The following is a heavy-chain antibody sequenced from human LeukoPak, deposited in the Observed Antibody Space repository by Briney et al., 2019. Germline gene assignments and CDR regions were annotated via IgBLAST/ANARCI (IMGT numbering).Heavy chain of an antibody. V-gene: IGHV3-66*01. D-gene: IGHD6-19*01. CDR3: AREGTSGWYLFDY. Sequence: PGGSLRLSCAASGFTVSNNFMSWVRQAPGNGLEWVSVIYSGGSTNYADSVKGRFTISRDISNNMLYLQMNSLRAEDTAVYYCAREGTSGWYLFDYWGQGTLVTVSS. CDR1: GFTVSNNF. CDR2: IYSGGST. J-gene: IGHJ4*02.